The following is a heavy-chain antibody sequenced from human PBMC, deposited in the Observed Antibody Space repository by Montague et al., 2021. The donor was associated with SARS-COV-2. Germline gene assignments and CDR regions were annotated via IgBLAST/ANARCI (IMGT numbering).Heavy chain of an antibody. J-gene: IGHJ4*02. D-gene: IGHD3-3*01. CDR2: INHSGST. CDR3: ARGSSFVTIFGVVITDPLFDY. V-gene: IGHV4-34*01. Sequence: SETLSLICAVYGGSFSGYYWSWIRQPPGQGLEWIGEINHSGSTNYNPSLKSRVTISVDTSKNQFSLKLSSVTAADTAVYYCARGSSFVTIFGVVITDPLFDYWGQGTLVTVSS. CDR1: GGSFSGYY.